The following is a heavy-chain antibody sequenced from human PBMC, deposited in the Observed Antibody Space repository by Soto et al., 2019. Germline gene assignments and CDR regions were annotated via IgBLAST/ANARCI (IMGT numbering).Heavy chain of an antibody. Sequence: LSLTCTVSGGSISNYYWSWFRQPAGKGLEWIGRFYSNGGTNYNPSLKSRVTMSVDTSKNQFSLKLSSVTAADTAVYYCARRDSSSSGRGFDFWGPGTLVTVSS. J-gene: IGHJ4*02. V-gene: IGHV4-4*07. CDR1: GGSISNYY. D-gene: IGHD6-6*01. CDR3: ARRDSSSSGRGFDF. CDR2: FYSNGGT.